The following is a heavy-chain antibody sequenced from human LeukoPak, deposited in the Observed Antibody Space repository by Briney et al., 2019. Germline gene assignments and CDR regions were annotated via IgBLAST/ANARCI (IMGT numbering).Heavy chain of an antibody. CDR3: ARAHRQLERLGRYYFDY. D-gene: IGHD1-1*01. J-gene: IGHJ4*02. V-gene: IGHV1-69*13. Sequence: SVKVSCKASGGTFSSYAISWVRQAPGQGLEWMGGIIPIFGTANYAQKFQGRVTITADESTSTAYMELSSLRSEDTAVYYCARAHRQLERLGRYYFDYWGQGTLVTVSS. CDR1: GGTFSSYA. CDR2: IIPIFGTA.